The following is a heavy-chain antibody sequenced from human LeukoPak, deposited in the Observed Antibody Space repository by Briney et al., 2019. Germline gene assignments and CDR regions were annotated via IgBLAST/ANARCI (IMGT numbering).Heavy chain of an antibody. CDR1: GFTFSSYT. J-gene: IGHJ5*02. CDR3: ARGTVAALTNWFDP. CDR2: SYI. V-gene: IGHV3-21*01. D-gene: IGHD6-19*01. Sequence: GGSLRLSCLASGFTFSSYTMNWVRQAPGKGLEWVSSSYIYSADSLKGRFTISRDNAKNSVYLQMNGLRAEDTAVYYCARGTVAALTNWFDPWGQGTLVTVSS.